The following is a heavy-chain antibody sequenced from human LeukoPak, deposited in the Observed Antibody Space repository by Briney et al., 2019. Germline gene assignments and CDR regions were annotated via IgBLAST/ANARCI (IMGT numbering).Heavy chain of an antibody. D-gene: IGHD4-17*01. CDR2: MYHGGST. Sequence: PSQTLSLTCTVSGGSIRGGGYSWSWIRQPPGKCLEWIGYMYHGGSTYYSPPLKSRGTISVDWSKNQFSLNLSSVTAADTAVYYCASTNDFGDYMGAWGQGTLVTVSS. CDR1: GGSIRGGGYS. CDR3: ASTNDFGDYMGA. J-gene: IGHJ5*02. V-gene: IGHV4-30-2*01.